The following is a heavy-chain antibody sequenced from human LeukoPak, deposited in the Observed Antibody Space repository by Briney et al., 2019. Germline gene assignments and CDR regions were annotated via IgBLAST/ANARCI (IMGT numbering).Heavy chain of an antibody. D-gene: IGHD3-22*01. CDR3: AREDYYDSSGYYYFDY. CDR2: IIPIFGTA. Sequence: ASVKVSCKASGGTFSSYAISWVRQAPGQGLEWMGGIIPIFGTANYAQKFQGRVTITADKSTSTAYMELSSLRSEDTAVYYCAREDYYDSSGYYYFDYWGQGTLVTVSS. V-gene: IGHV1-69*06. CDR1: GGTFSSYA. J-gene: IGHJ4*02.